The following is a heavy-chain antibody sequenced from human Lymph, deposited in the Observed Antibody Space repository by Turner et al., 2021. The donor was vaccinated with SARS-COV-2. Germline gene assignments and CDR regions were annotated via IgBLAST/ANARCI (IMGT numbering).Heavy chain of an antibody. D-gene: IGHD4-17*01. CDR3: ARDTRGDYSYYYDGMDV. CDR2: INPNSGGT. CDR1: GYIFTGYY. J-gene: IGHJ6*02. Sequence: QVQLVQSGAEVKRPGASVKVSCKASGYIFTGYYTHWVRQAPGQGLEWMGWINPNSGGTNYAQKFQGRVTMTRDTSISTAYMEVSRLRSDDTAVYYCARDTRGDYSYYYDGMDVWGQGTTVTVSS. V-gene: IGHV1-2*02.